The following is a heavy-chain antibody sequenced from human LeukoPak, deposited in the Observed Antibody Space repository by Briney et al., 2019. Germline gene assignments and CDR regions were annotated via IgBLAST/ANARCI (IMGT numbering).Heavy chain of an antibody. Sequence: GGSLRLSCAASGFTFSNYAMSWVRQAPGKGLEWVSAISGSGGSTYYADSVKSRFTISRDNSKNTLYLQMNSLRAEDTAVYYCALNGREVPSGAFDIWGQGIMVTVSS. D-gene: IGHD3-16*02. CDR3: ALNGREVPSGAFDI. CDR1: GFTFSNYA. J-gene: IGHJ3*02. V-gene: IGHV3-23*01. CDR2: ISGSGGST.